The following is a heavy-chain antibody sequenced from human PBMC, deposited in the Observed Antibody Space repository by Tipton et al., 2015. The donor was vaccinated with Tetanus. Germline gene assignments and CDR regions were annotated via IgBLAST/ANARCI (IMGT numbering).Heavy chain of an antibody. CDR2: IYYNGRT. D-gene: IGHD5-18*01. J-gene: IGHJ4*02. Sequence: LSLTCTVSGDSVSSGSHYWSRIRQPPGKGLEWIGYIYYNGRTNYNPSLKSRVTISVDTSKNQFSLKLSSVTAADTAMYYCAREDTTTIDYWGQGTLVTVSS. CDR1: GDSVSSGSHY. CDR3: AREDTTTIDY. V-gene: IGHV4-61*01.